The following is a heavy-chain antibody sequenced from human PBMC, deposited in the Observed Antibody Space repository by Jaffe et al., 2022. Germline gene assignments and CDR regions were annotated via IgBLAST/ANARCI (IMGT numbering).Heavy chain of an antibody. CDR1: GFTFSTSW. V-gene: IGHV3-7*05. CDR2: MNPDGSQK. J-gene: IGHJ4*02. Sequence: EVQLVESGGGLVQPGGSLTLSCAASGFTFSTSWMAWVRQTPDKGLEWVALMNPDGSQKSYLDSVKGRFTVSRDNADSSVFLRMSSLRAEDTALYYCARDPDWGAIDYWGQGTLVTVSS. D-gene: IGHD7-27*01. CDR3: ARDPDWGAIDY.